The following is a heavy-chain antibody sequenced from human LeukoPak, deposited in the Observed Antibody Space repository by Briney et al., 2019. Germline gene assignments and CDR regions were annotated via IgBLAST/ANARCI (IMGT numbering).Heavy chain of an antibody. J-gene: IGHJ4*02. V-gene: IGHV3-7*03. D-gene: IGHD4-23*01. CDR3: ARGGGHLDC. CDR1: GLSLRSYR. Sequence: ASLSLSCAASGLSLRSYRMSRVRKAQGKGLEWVANIRQDGSDKYYWTSVRGRFTISRDNAKNSLFLQMNSLRVEDTAVYYCARGGGHLDCWGQGTLVTVSS. CDR2: IRQDGSDK.